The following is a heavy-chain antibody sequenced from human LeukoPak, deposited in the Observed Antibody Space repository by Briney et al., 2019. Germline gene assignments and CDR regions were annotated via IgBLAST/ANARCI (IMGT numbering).Heavy chain of an antibody. CDR3: AREWGPYCGGDCYSNWFDP. Sequence: ASVKVSCKASGGTFSSYAISWVRQAPGQGLEWMGRIIPILGIANYAQKFQGRVTITADKSTSTAYMELSSLRSEDTAVYYCAREWGPYCGGDCYSNWFDPWGQGTLVTVSS. D-gene: IGHD2-21*02. J-gene: IGHJ5*02. CDR2: IIPILGIA. CDR1: GGTFSSYA. V-gene: IGHV1-69*04.